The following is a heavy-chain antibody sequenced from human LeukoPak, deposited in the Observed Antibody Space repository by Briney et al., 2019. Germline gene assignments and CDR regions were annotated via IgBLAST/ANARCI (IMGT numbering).Heavy chain of an antibody. CDR3: ARGTIFGVVITEYYFDY. CDR2: IYHSGST. J-gene: IGHJ4*02. V-gene: IGHV4-30-2*01. CDR1: GGSLSSGGYS. Sequence: SETLSLTCAVSGGSLSSGGYSWSWIRQPPGKGLEWIGYIYHSGSTYYNPSLKSRVTISVDRSKNQFSLKLSSVTAADTAVYYCARGTIFGVVITEYYFDYWGQGTLVTVSS. D-gene: IGHD3-3*01.